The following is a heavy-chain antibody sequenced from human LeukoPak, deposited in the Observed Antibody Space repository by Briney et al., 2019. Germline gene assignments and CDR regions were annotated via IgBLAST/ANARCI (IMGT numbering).Heavy chain of an antibody. CDR2: INPNSGGT. D-gene: IGHD3-3*01. J-gene: IGHJ4*02. Sequence: GASVKVSCKASGYTFNGYYMHWVRQAPGQGLEWMGWINPNSGGTNYAQKFQGRVTMTRDTSISTAYMELSRLRSDDTAVYYCARDRPKLRFLEWSQYYFDYWGQGTLVTVSS. CDR1: GYTFNGYY. CDR3: ARDRPKLRFLEWSQYYFDY. V-gene: IGHV1-2*02.